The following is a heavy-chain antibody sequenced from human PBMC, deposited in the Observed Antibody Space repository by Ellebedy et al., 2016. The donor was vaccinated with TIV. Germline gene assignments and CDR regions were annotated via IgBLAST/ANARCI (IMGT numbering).Heavy chain of an antibody. Sequence: GGSLRLSXAASGFTFGYYNMNWVRQAPGKGLEWVASITDRTYSIYYADSVKGRFTISRDNAKNSLYLQMNSLRAEDTAVYYCARDFPHCSTASCHSDYWGQGTLVTVSS. CDR3: ARDFPHCSTASCHSDY. V-gene: IGHV3-21*01. J-gene: IGHJ4*02. CDR1: GFTFGYYN. CDR2: ITDRTYSI. D-gene: IGHD2-2*01.